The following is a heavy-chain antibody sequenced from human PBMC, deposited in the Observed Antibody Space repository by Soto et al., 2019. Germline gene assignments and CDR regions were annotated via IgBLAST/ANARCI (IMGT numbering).Heavy chain of an antibody. Sequence: GGSLRLSCAASGLTLSNYAMSWVRQAPGKGLEWVSGISGSGDSTYYADSVKGRFTISRDTSTNTLYLQMNSVRADDTAVYYCARDISGYFVLKFYLDYWGQGALVTVSS. CDR2: ISGSGDST. D-gene: IGHD3-22*01. CDR1: GLTLSNYA. J-gene: IGHJ4*02. V-gene: IGHV3-23*01. CDR3: ARDISGYFVLKFYLDY.